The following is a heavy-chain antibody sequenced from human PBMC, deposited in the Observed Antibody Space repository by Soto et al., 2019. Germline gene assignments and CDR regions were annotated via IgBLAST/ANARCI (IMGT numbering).Heavy chain of an antibody. CDR3: ARHTGTHCSGGSCYHNWFDP. V-gene: IGHV4-59*08. CDR2: IYYSGST. Sequence: SETLSLTCTFSGGSISSYYWSWIRQPPGKGLEWIGYIYYSGSTNYNPSLKSRVTISVDTSKNQFSLKLSSVTAADTAVYYCARHTGTHCSGGSCYHNWFDPWGQGTLVTISS. J-gene: IGHJ5*02. CDR1: GGSISSYY. D-gene: IGHD2-15*01.